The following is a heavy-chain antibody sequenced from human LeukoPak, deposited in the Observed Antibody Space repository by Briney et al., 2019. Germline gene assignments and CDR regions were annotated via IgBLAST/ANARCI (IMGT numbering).Heavy chain of an antibody. CDR2: LSPNSGDT. D-gene: IGHD6-13*01. CDR3: ARATDISSWYLAY. CDR1: GYTFTGYY. J-gene: IGHJ4*02. V-gene: IGHV1-2*02. Sequence: ASVKVSCKASGYTFTGYYMHWVRQAPGQEVEWMGWLSPNSGDTKFAQKFQGRVTMTRDTSISTVYMELSRLRSDDTAVYYCARATDISSWYLAYWGQGTLVTVSS.